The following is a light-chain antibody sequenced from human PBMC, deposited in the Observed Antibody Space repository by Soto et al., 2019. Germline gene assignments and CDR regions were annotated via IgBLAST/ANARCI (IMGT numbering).Light chain of an antibody. CDR1: QSVISSY. Sequence: EIVLTQSPATLSLSPGERATLSCGASQSVISSYLAWYQQKPGLAPRLLIYDASSRATGIPDRFSGSGSGTDFTLTISRLEPEDFAVYYCQQRSNWPLTFGGGTKVEIK. CDR3: QQRSNWPLT. J-gene: IGKJ4*01. CDR2: DAS. V-gene: IGKV3D-20*02.